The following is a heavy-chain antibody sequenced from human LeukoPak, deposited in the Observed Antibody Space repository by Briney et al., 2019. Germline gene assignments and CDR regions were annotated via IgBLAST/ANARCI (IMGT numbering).Heavy chain of an antibody. J-gene: IGHJ3*02. CDR2: IKSKTDGGTT. Sequence: PGGSLRLSCAASGFTFSNAWMSWVRQAPGKGLEWVGRIKSKTDGGTTDYAAPVKGRFTISRDDSKNTLYLQMNSLKTEDTAVYYCTTDKSGYCSSTSCYGAFDIWGQGTMVTVS. V-gene: IGHV3-15*01. CDR1: GFTFSNAW. CDR3: TTDKSGYCSSTSCYGAFDI. D-gene: IGHD2-2*01.